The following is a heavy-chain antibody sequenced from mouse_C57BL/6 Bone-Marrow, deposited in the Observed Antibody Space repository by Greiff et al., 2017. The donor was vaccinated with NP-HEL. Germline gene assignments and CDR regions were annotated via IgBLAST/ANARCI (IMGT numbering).Heavy chain of an antibody. D-gene: IGHD1-1*01. CDR1: GFNIKDYY. CDR3: ARDYGSFYYYAMDY. J-gene: IGHJ4*01. V-gene: IGHV14-2*01. Sequence: EVQLQQSGAELVKPGASVKLSCTASGFNIKDYYMHWVKQRTEQGLEWIGRIDPEDGETKYAPKFQGKATITADTSSNTAYRQLSILTSEDTDVYYCARDYGSFYYYAMDYWGQGTSVTVSS. CDR2: IDPEDGET.